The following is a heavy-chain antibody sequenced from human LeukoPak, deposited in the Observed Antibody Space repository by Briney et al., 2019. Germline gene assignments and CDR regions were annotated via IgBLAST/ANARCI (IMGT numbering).Heavy chain of an antibody. V-gene: IGHV4-30-4*08. CDR3: ARRVGSSWLFDY. D-gene: IGHD6-13*01. CDR1: GGSISSGDYY. CDR2: IYYSGST. Sequence: TLSLTCTVSGGSISSGDYYWSWTRQPPGKGLEWIGYIYYSGSTYYNPSLKSRVTISVDTSKNQFSLKLSSVTAADTAVYYCARRVGSSWLFDYWGQGTLVTVSS. J-gene: IGHJ4*02.